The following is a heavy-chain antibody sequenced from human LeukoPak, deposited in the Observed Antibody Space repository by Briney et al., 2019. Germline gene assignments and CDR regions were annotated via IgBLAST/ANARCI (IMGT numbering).Heavy chain of an antibody. D-gene: IGHD6-19*01. CDR3: XXXXXXXDYSSGWYWFDP. CDR1: GFTFDDYA. J-gene: IGHJ5*02. Sequence: GGSLRLSCAASGFTFDDYAMHWVRQAPGKGLEWVSGISWNSGSIGYADSVKGRFTISRDNAKNSLYLQMNSLRAEDTALYYXXXXXXXXDYSSGWYWFDPWGQGTLVTVSS. CDR2: ISWNSGSI. V-gene: IGHV3-9*01.